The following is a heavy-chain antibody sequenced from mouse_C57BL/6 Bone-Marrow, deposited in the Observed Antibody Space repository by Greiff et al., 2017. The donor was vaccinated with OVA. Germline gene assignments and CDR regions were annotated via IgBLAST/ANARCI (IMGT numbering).Heavy chain of an antibody. D-gene: IGHD2-4*01. CDR3: ARSFYYDYTFAY. Sequence: QVQLQQSGPELVKPGASVKLSCKASGYTFTSYDINWVKQRPGQGLEWIGWIYPGDGSTKYNEKFKGKATLTVDTSSSTAYMELHSLTSEDSAVYFCARSFYYDYTFAYWGQGTLVTVSA. J-gene: IGHJ3*01. CDR1: GYTFTSYD. CDR2: IYPGDGST. V-gene: IGHV1-85*01.